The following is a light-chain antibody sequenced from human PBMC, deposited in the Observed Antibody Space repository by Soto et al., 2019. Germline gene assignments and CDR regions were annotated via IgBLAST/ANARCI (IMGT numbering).Light chain of an antibody. CDR1: NIDSRT. Sequence: SYELTQPASVSVAPGQTATISCGENNIDSRTVHWYQQKPGQAPLLVVYDNSFRPSGIPNRFSGSNSGNTATLTISRVEAGDEADYYCQVWDNVDDHIYVFGTGTKVTVL. J-gene: IGLJ1*01. CDR2: DNS. V-gene: IGLV3-21*02. CDR3: QVWDNVDDHIYV.